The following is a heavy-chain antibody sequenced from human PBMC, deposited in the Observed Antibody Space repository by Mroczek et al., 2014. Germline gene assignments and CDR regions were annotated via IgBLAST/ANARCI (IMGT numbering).Heavy chain of an antibody. Sequence: QVQLVESGAEVKKPGASVKVSCKASGYTFTSYDINWVRQATGQGLEWMGWMNPNSGNTGYAQKFQGRVTMTRNTSISTAYMELSSLRSEDTAVYYCASRSLVRHDFWSGYFGMDVWGQGTTVTVSS. CDR2: MNPNSGNT. CDR3: ASRSLVRHDFWSGYFGMDV. CDR1: GYTFTSYD. J-gene: IGHJ6*02. D-gene: IGHD3-3*01. V-gene: IGHV1-8*01.